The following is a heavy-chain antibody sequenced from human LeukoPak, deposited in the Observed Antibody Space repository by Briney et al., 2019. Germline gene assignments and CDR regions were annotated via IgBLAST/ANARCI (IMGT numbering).Heavy chain of an antibody. Sequence: ASVKVSCKASGYTFTGYYMHWVRLAPGQGPEWMGWINPNSGGTNYAQKFQGRVTMTRDTSISTAYMELSRLRSDDTAVYYCARVTGAFFFDYWGQGTLVTVSS. CDR2: INPNSGGT. J-gene: IGHJ4*02. V-gene: IGHV1-2*02. CDR1: GYTFTGYY. CDR3: ARVTGAFFFDY. D-gene: IGHD7-27*01.